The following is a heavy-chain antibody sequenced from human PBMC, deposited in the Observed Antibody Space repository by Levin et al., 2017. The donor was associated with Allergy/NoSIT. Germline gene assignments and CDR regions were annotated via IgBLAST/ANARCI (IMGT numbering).Heavy chain of an antibody. CDR2: IYTSGST. V-gene: IGHV4-4*07. J-gene: IGHJ4*02. CDR3: ARDADYYDSSGYRPFDY. D-gene: IGHD3-22*01. Sequence: SETLSHTCTVSGGSISSYYWSWIRQPAGKGLEWIGRIYTSGSTNYNPSLKSRVTMSVDTSKNQFSLKLSSVTAADTAVYYCARDADYYDSSGYRPFDYWGQGTLVTVSS. CDR1: GGSISSYY.